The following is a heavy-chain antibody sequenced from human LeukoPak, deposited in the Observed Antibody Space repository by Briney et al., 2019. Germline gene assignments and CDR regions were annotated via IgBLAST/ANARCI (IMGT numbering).Heavy chain of an antibody. D-gene: IGHD2/OR15-2a*01. CDR3: ARNKAITAFFGMDV. CDR2: IAYGGTYK. Sequence: GTSLRLSCAASGFTFSDYAMHWVRQAPGKGLEWVAVIAYGGTYKHHADSLKGRFTISRGNSRDTLYLQINSLRPEDTALYYCARNKAITAFFGMDVWGQGTTVIVSS. J-gene: IGHJ6*02. V-gene: IGHV3-30*03. CDR1: GFTFSDYA.